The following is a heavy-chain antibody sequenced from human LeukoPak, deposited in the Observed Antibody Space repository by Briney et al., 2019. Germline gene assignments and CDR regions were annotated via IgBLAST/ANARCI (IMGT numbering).Heavy chain of an antibody. J-gene: IGHJ4*02. V-gene: IGHV3-48*02. Sequence: GGSLRLSCAASGFTLSSYAMSWVRQAPGKGLEWLSYISGRSEAIYYADSVKGRVILSRDNSKNSLSLQMFRLRDEDTALYYCARGVENHFDSWGQGTLVLVSS. CDR1: GFTLSSYA. D-gene: IGHD1-14*01. CDR2: ISGRSEAI. CDR3: ARGVENHFDS.